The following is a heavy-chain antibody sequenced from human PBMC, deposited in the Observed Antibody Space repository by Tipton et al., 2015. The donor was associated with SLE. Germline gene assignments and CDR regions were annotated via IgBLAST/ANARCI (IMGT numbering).Heavy chain of an antibody. V-gene: IGHV5-51*01. CDR1: GYSFTSYW. D-gene: IGHD6-13*01. Sequence: QSGPEVKKPGASVKISCKGSGYSFTSYWIGWVRQMPGKGLEWMGIIYPGDSDTRYSPSFQGQVTISADKSISTAYLQWSSLKASDTAMYHCARSEGSAGQLFDYWGQGTLVTVSS. CDR2: IYPGDSDT. CDR3: ARSEGSAGQLFDY. J-gene: IGHJ4*02.